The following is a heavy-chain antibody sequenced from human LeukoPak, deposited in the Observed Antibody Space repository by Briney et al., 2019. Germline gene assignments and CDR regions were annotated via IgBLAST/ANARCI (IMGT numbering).Heavy chain of an antibody. CDR3: ARDSSSWYHDY. D-gene: IGHD6-13*01. CDR1: GFTFSSYS. CDR2: ISSSSSYT. J-gene: IGHJ4*02. V-gene: IGHV3-21*04. Sequence: GGSLRLSCAASGFTFSSYSMNWVRQAPGKGLEWVSSISSSSSYTNYADSVKGRFTISRDNAKNSLYLQMNSLRAEDTAVYYCARDSSSWYHDYWGQGTLVTVSS.